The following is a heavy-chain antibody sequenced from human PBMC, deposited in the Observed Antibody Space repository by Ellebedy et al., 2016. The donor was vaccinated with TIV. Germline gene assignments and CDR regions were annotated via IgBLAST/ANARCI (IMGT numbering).Heavy chain of an antibody. V-gene: IGHV5-51*01. CDR3: ARPEYCTGGSCYYGAFDD. CDR1: GYSFTSAW. Sequence: KVSCKGSGYSFTSAWIGWVRQMPRKGLEYMGIIYPGDSDTSYSPSFQGQVTISADRSINTAYLQWSSLKASDTAMYYCARPEYCTGGSCYYGAFDDWGQGTLVTVSA. D-gene: IGHD2-15*01. J-gene: IGHJ4*02. CDR2: IYPGDSDT.